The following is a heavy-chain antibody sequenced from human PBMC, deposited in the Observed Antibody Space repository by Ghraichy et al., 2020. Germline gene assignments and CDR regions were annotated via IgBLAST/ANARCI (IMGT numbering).Heavy chain of an antibody. D-gene: IGHD2-8*02. V-gene: IGHV4-59*01. CDR1: GDSITTYF. CDR2: IHFSGST. CDR3: ARYFCPGGICTGFDC. J-gene: IGHJ4*02. Sequence: SETLSLTCTVSGDSITTYFWGWIRQPPGKGLEWIGYIHFSGSTNCNPSLKSRITISADTSNNQFSLKLRSVTAADTAVYYCARYFCPGGICTGFDCWGRGILVTVSS.